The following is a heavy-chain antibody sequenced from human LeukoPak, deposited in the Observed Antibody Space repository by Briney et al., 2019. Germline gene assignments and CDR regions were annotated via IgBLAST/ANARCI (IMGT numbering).Heavy chain of an antibody. J-gene: IGHJ6*02. Sequence: SVKVSCKASGDTFSNYAISWVRQARGQGLEWMGRIIPILGTADYAQKFQGRVTISADKSTSTTYMELSSLRSEDTAVYYCARDGWMDVWGQGTRVTVSS. CDR3: ARDGWMDV. V-gene: IGHV1-69*04. CDR2: IIPILGTA. D-gene: IGHD2-15*01. CDR1: GDTFSNYA.